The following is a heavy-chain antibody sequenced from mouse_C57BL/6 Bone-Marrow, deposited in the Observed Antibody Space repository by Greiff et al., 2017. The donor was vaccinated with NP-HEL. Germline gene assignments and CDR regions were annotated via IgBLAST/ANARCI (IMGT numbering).Heavy chain of an antibody. V-gene: IGHV1-81*01. D-gene: IGHD1-1*01. Sequence: VQVVESGAELARPGASVKLSCKASGYTFTSYGISWVKQSTGQGLEWIGEIYPRSGNTYYNEKFKGKATLTADKSSSTAYMELRSLTSEDSAVYFCARWGSSYVFDYWGQGTTLTVSS. CDR3: ARWGSSYVFDY. CDR2: IYPRSGNT. CDR1: GYTFTSYG. J-gene: IGHJ2*01.